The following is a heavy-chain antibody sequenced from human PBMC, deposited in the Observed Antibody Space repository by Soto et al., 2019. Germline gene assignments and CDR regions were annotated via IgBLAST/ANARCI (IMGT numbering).Heavy chain of an antibody. CDR2: ISGSGGST. V-gene: IGHV3-23*01. D-gene: IGHD3-9*01. CDR1: GFTLSSYA. J-gene: IGHJ4*02. CDR3: AKQYADWFRFDY. Sequence: EVQLLESGGGLVQPGGSLRLSCAASGFTLSSYAMSWVRQAPGKGLEWVSAISGSGGSTYYADSVKGRFTISRDNSKNTLYLQMNSLRAEDTAVYYCAKQYADWFRFDYWGQGTLVTVSS.